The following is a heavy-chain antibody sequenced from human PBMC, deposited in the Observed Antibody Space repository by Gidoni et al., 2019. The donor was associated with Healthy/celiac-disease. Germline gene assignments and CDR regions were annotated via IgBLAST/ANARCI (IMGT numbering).Heavy chain of an antibody. J-gene: IGHJ4*02. D-gene: IGHD3-3*01. Sequence: ESGPGLVKPSETLSLTCTVSGGSISSSSYYWGWIRQPPGKGLEWIGSIYYSGSTYYNPSLKSRVTISVDTSKNQFSLKLSSVTAADTAVYYCARGGGTRDFWSGYWGGDFDYWGQGTLVTVSS. CDR2: IYYSGST. CDR1: GGSISSSSYY. V-gene: IGHV4-39*01. CDR3: ARGGGTRDFWSGYWGGDFDY.